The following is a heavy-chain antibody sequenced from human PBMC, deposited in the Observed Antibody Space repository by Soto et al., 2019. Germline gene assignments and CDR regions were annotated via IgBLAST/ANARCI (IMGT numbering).Heavy chain of an antibody. CDR2: INSDGSST. Sequence: PGGSLRLSCAASGFTFSSYWMHWVRQAPGKGLVWVSRINSDGSSTSYADSVKGRFTISRDNAKNTLYLQMNSLRAEDTAVYYCARVYDSSGYYYYYYYGMDVWGQGTTVTVSS. J-gene: IGHJ6*02. CDR3: ARVYDSSGYYYYYYYGMDV. D-gene: IGHD3-22*01. V-gene: IGHV3-74*01. CDR1: GFTFSSYW.